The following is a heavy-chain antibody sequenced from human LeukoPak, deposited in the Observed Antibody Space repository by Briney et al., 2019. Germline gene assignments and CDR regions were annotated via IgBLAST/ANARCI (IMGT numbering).Heavy chain of an antibody. CDR1: GFTFSNYK. V-gene: IGHV3-21*04. CDR3: AKNGHGSGSYYPRTKYYFDY. J-gene: IGHJ4*02. Sequence: GGSLRLSCAASGFTFSNYKMNWVRQAPGKGLEWVSSISSSSSYIYYADSVKGRFTISRDNSKNTLYLQMNSLRAEDTAVYYCAKNGHGSGSYYPRTKYYFDYWGQGTLVTVSS. CDR2: ISSSSSYI. D-gene: IGHD3-10*01.